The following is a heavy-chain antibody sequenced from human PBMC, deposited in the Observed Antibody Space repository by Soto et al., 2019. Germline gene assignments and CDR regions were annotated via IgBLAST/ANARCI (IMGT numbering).Heavy chain of an antibody. V-gene: IGHV4-59*01. CDR2: IYYSGST. J-gene: IGHJ6*02. CDR1: GGTISSYY. CDR3: ARGSPRIAVAGMPPDRIPNNDYYGMDV. Sequence: PSETLSLTCTVSGGTISSYYWSWIRQPPGKGLEWIGYIYYSGSTNYNPSLKSRVTISVDTSKNQFSLKLSSVTAADTAVYYCARGSPRIAVAGMPPDRIPNNDYYGMDVWGQGTTVTVSS. D-gene: IGHD6-19*01.